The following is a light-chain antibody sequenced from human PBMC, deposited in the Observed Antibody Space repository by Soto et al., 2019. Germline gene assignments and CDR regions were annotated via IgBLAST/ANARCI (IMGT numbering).Light chain of an antibody. CDR1: QSLLYSSNNRNY. CDR3: QQYFNTPHT. J-gene: IGKJ2*01. CDR2: WAS. Sequence: DVVMTQSPDSLAVSLGERATINCKSGQSLLYSSNNRNYLAWYQQKPGQPTKVLIYWASTRESGVPDRFSGSGSGTDFTLTISGLQAEDVAVYYCQQYFNTPHTFGQGTKLELK. V-gene: IGKV4-1*01.